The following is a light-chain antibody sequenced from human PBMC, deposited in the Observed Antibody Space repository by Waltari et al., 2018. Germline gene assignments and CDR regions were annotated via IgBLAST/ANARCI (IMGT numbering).Light chain of an antibody. Sequence: QSALSQPASVSGSPGQSTTISCSGTDSDVGAYDFVSWYQQHPGTAPHLIIYEVSNRPSGISNRFSASKSGNTASLTISGLQAEDEADYYCSSYTTSSAPGVFGTGTRVTVL. CDR1: DSDVGAYDF. J-gene: IGLJ1*01. CDR3: SSYTTSSAPGV. V-gene: IGLV2-14*01. CDR2: EVS.